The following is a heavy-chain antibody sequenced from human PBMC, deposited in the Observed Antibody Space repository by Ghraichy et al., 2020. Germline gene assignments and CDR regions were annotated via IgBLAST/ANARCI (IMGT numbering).Heavy chain of an antibody. J-gene: IGHJ6*02. CDR1: GFTFSSYW. CDR2: INSDGSST. Sequence: GESLNISCAASGFTFSSYWMHWVRQAPGKGLVWVSRINSDGSSTSYADSVKGRFTISRDNAKNTLYLQMNSLRAEDTAVYYCARALYSSSWYGGYYYYGMDVWGQGTTVTVSS. CDR3: ARALYSSSWYGGYYYYGMDV. D-gene: IGHD6-13*01. V-gene: IGHV3-74*01.